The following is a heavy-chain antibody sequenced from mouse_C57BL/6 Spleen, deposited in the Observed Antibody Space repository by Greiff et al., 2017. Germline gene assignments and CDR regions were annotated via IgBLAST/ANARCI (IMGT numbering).Heavy chain of an antibody. CDR3: ARRYYGSSYVYYFDY. Sequence: QVQLQQSGAELARPGASVKLSCKASGYTFTSYGISWVKQRTGQGLEWIGEIYPRSGNTYYNEKFKGKATLTADKSSSTAYMELRSLTSEDSAVYFCARRYYGSSYVYYFDYWGQGTTLTVSS. CDR2: IYPRSGNT. V-gene: IGHV1-81*01. J-gene: IGHJ2*01. CDR1: GYTFTSYG. D-gene: IGHD1-1*01.